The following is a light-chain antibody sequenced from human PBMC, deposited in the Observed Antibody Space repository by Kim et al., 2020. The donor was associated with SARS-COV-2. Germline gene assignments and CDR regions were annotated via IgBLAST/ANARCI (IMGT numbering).Light chain of an antibody. CDR1: QNINSK. Sequence: SPGEIATLSCRASQNINSKLAWYQQKPGQAPRLLIYGASTRATGIPARFSASVSGTEFTLTISSLQSEDFAVYYCQQYTKWPLTFGGGTKVDIK. CDR2: GAS. CDR3: QQYTKWPLT. V-gene: IGKV3-15*01. J-gene: IGKJ4*01.